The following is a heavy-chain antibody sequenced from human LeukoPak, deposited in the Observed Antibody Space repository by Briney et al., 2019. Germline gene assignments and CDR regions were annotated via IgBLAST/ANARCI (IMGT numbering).Heavy chain of an antibody. D-gene: IGHD3-3*01. CDR2: MNPNSGNT. CDR3: ARAAGVSRFLEWRRYYFDY. J-gene: IGHJ4*02. Sequence: ASVKVSCKASGYTFTSYDINWVRQATGQGLEWMGWMNPNSGNTGYAQKFQGRVTITRNTSISTAYMELSSLRSEDTAVYYCARAAGVSRFLEWRRYYFDYWGQGTLVTVSS. V-gene: IGHV1-8*03. CDR1: GYTFTSYD.